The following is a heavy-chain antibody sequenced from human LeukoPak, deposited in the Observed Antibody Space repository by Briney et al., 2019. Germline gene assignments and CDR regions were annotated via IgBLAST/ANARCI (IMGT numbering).Heavy chain of an antibody. J-gene: IGHJ4*02. D-gene: IGHD3-10*01. CDR2: IYTNGNT. CDR1: GDSISGFY. CDR3: ARDRGSSGWFDY. Sequence: SETLSLTCTVSGDSISGFYWSWIRQPAGKGLEWLGRIYTNGNTNYNPSLNSRATSSLDTSKNQFSLKLSSVTAADTAVYYCARDRGSSGWFDYWGQGTLVTVSS. V-gene: IGHV4-4*07.